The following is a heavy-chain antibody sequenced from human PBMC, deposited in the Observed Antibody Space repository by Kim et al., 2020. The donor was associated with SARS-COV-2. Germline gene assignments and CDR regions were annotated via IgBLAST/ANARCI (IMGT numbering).Heavy chain of an antibody. Sequence: GGSLRLSCAASGFTFSSYSMNWVRQAPGKGLEWVSYISSSSSTIYYADSVKGRFTISRDNTKNSLYLQMNSLRDEDTAVYYCARVRGDGSTSRIQSGYYYYGMDVWGQGTTVTVSS. CDR2: ISSSSSTI. J-gene: IGHJ6*02. D-gene: IGHD2-2*01. CDR3: ARVRGDGSTSRIQSGYYYYGMDV. CDR1: GFTFSSYS. V-gene: IGHV3-48*02.